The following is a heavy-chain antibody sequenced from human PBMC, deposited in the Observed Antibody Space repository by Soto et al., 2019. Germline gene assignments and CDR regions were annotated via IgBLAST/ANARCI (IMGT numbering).Heavy chain of an antibody. J-gene: IGHJ4*02. Sequence: SATLSLTCTVPGGSISGHYWSWIRQPPGKGLEWIDYIYYNGSTNYNPSLKSRVTISVDTSKNQFSLKLSSVTAADTAVYYCARLTDCGGDCPLFDYWGQGTLVTVS. D-gene: IGHD2-21*02. V-gene: IGHV4-59*11. CDR2: IYYNGST. CDR3: ARLTDCGGDCPLFDY. CDR1: GGSISGHY.